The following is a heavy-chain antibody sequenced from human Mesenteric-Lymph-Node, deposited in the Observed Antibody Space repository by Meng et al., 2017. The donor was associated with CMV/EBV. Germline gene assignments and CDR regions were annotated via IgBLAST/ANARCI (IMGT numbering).Heavy chain of an antibody. CDR1: GGSFSYYA. CDR2: VIPIFGTK. D-gene: IGHD2-15*01. V-gene: IGHV1-69*05. J-gene: IGHJ6*02. Sequence: SVKVSCKASGGSFSYYAITWVRQAPGQGLDWMGGVIPIFGTKNYAQRFEDRVTITTDGSTNTAYMELSSLRPEDTAVYYCARGGYCSGASCNIVYYSYGLDVWGQGTTVTVSS. CDR3: ARGGYCSGASCNIVYYSYGLDV.